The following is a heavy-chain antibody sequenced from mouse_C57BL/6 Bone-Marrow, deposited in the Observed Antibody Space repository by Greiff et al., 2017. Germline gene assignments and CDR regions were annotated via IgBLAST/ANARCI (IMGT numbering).Heavy chain of an antibody. CDR3: ARHIYYYGSGYFDV. CDR2: ISSGGSYT. D-gene: IGHD1-1*01. Sequence: EVNVVESGGDLVKPGGSLKLSCAASGFTFSSYGMSWVRQTPDKRLEWVATISSGGSYTYYPDSVKGRFTISRDNAKNTLYLQMSSLKSEDTAMYYCARHIYYYGSGYFDVWGTGTTVTVSS. CDR1: GFTFSSYG. J-gene: IGHJ1*03. V-gene: IGHV5-6*01.